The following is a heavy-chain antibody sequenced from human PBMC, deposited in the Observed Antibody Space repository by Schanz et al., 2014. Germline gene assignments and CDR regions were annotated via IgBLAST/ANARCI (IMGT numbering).Heavy chain of an antibody. CDR2: ISGGLGTDT. Sequence: EVQLVESGGDLVQPGGSLRLSCVGSGFTFTNYWMHWVRQSPRKGLVWVSGISGGLGTDTFYADSVKGRFTISRDNGKNAVYLQMNSLRAEETAIYYCAVPDIVAPRGNWGQGTQVTVSS. D-gene: IGHD5-12*01. CDR3: AVPDIVAPRGN. CDR1: GFTFTNYW. V-gene: IGHV3-74*01. J-gene: IGHJ4*02.